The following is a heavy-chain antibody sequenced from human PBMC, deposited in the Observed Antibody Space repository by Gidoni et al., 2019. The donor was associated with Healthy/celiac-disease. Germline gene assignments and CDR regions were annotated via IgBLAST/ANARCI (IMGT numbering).Heavy chain of an antibody. D-gene: IGHD3-22*01. J-gene: IGHJ6*03. V-gene: IGHV4-39*01. CDR2: IYYSGST. CDR3: ARHGRSGYHYYYYYMDV. CDR1: GGSISSSSYY. Sequence: QLQLQESGPGLVKPSETLSLTCTVSGGSISSSSYYWGWIRQPPGKGLEWIGSIYYSGSTYYNPSLKSRVTISVDTSKNQFSLKLSSVTAADTAVYYCARHGRSGYHYYYYYMDVWGKGTTVTVSS.